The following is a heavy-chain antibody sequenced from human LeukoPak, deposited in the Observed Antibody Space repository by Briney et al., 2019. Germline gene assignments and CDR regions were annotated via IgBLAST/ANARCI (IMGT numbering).Heavy chain of an antibody. Sequence: ASVKVSRKASGYTFTSYGISWVRQAPGQGLEWMGWISAYNGNTNYAQKLQGRVTMTTDTSTSTAYMELRSLRSDDTAVYYCARVVVGATIYYYYYMDVWGKGTTVTVSS. J-gene: IGHJ6*03. CDR2: ISAYNGNT. CDR3: ARVVVGATIYYYYYMDV. V-gene: IGHV1-18*01. D-gene: IGHD1-26*01. CDR1: GYTFTSYG.